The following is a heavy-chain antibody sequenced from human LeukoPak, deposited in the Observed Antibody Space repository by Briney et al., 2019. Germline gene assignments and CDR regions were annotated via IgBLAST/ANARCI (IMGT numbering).Heavy chain of an antibody. V-gene: IGHV4-39*02. CDR1: GGSISSSSYY. J-gene: IGHJ5*01. D-gene: IGHD6-13*01. CDR2: IYHSGST. CDR3: ARDGSGYWSSSWYANWFDP. Sequence: SETLSLTCTVSGGSISSSSYYWGWIRQPPGKGLEWIGSIYHSGSTYHNPSLKSRVTISVDTSKNQFSLKLSSVTAADTAVYYCARDGSGYWSSSWYANWFDPGGQGTLVTVSS.